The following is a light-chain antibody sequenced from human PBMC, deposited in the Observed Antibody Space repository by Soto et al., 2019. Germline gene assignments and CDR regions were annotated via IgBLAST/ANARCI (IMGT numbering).Light chain of an antibody. Sequence: EVVLTQSPGTLSLSPGERATLSCRASQGVSSSYLSWYQQKAGQAPRLLIYATSSRAAAVPDRFSGSGAGTDFTLPISGLEPEDFSVYYCQQYGSSPRYTFGQGTKLEIK. V-gene: IGKV3-20*01. CDR3: QQYGSSPRYT. CDR2: ATS. J-gene: IGKJ2*01. CDR1: QGVSSSY.